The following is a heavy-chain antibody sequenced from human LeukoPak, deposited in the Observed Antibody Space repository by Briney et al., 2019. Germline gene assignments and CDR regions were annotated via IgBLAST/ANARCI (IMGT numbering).Heavy chain of an antibody. V-gene: IGHV3-7*01. D-gene: IGHD6-13*01. Sequence: GGSLRLSCAASGFTFSSYWMSWVRQAPGKGLEWVANIKQDGSEKYYVDSVKGRFTISRDNAKNTLYLQMNSLRAEDTAVYYCAKATATYSSSWSHDYWGQGTLVTVSS. CDR3: AKATATYSSSWSHDY. CDR2: IKQDGSEK. CDR1: GFTFSSYW. J-gene: IGHJ4*02.